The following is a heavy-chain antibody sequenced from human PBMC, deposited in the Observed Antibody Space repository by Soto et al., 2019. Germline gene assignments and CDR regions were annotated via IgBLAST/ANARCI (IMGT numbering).Heavy chain of an antibody. D-gene: IGHD5-18*01. CDR2: VFWHDDK. V-gene: IGHV2-5*01. Sequence: QITLKESGPTLVKPTQTLTLTCTSSGFSFGVSGVGVGWIRQPPGKALEWLALVFWHDDKRYNPSLRSRLTITKDAPKNQVVLTMTNMDPLDTATYFCARAYTYDFDYWGQGTLVSVSS. CDR3: ARAYTYDFDY. J-gene: IGHJ4*02. CDR1: GFSFGVSGVG.